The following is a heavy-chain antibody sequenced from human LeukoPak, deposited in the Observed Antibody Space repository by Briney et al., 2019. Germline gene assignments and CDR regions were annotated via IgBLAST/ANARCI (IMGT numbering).Heavy chain of an antibody. CDR1: GGSMSPYH. Sequence: SETLSLTCTVSGGSMSPYHWSWIRQPPGKGLEWIGEINHSGSTNYNPSLKSRVTISVDTSKNQFSLKLSSVTAADTAVYYCARADYYDSSGPRGNYFDYWGQGTLVTVSS. V-gene: IGHV4-34*01. CDR3: ARADYYDSSGPRGNYFDY. J-gene: IGHJ4*02. D-gene: IGHD3-22*01. CDR2: INHSGST.